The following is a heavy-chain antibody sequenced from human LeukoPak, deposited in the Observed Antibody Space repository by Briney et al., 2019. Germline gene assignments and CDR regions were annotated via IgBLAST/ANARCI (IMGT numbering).Heavy chain of an antibody. CDR2: ISSSSSAI. CDR1: GFTFSSYS. Sequence: HPGGSLRLSCAASGFTFSSYSMNWVRQAPGKGLEWVSYISSSSSAIYYADSVKGRFTISRDNAKNSLYLQMNSLRDEDTAVYYCARVLTSWRANPYYFDYWGQGTLVTVSS. V-gene: IGHV3-48*02. CDR3: ARVLTSWRANPYYFDY. D-gene: IGHD6-13*01. J-gene: IGHJ4*02.